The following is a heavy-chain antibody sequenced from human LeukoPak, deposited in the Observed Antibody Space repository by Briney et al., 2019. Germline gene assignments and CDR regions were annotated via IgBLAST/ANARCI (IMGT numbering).Heavy chain of an antibody. Sequence: AAGKVSCKASGYTFTGDYMHWVRQAPGQELEWMGRINPNSGGTNYAQKFQGRVTMTRDTSISTAYMELSRLRSDDTTVYYCARETGPMYYYDSSGYPRSFDYWGQGTLVTVSS. CDR1: GYTFTGDY. CDR3: ARETGPMYYYDSSGYPRSFDY. D-gene: IGHD3-22*01. V-gene: IGHV1-2*02. J-gene: IGHJ4*02. CDR2: INPNSGGT.